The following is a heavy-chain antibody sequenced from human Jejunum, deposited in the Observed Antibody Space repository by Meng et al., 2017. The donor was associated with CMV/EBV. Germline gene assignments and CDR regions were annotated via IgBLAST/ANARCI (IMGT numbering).Heavy chain of an antibody. CDR1: GGSNSAYY. J-gene: IGHJ4*02. CDR3: AGGYTYGYMPIGFDY. CDR2: IYYTGNT. V-gene: IGHV4-59*01. Sequence: GGSNSAYYWTWVRQPPGKGLEWIGYIYYTGNTNYNPSLKSRVTISLDTSKKQFSLNLSSVTAADTAVYYCAGGYTYGYMPIGFDYWGQGKLVTVSS. D-gene: IGHD5-18*01.